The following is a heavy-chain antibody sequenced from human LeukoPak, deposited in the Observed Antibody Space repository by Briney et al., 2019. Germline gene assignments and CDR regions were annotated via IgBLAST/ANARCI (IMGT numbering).Heavy chain of an antibody. CDR3: TKGQRANSGYFYFDC. J-gene: IGHJ4*02. CDR1: GFTFSSYA. CDR2: ISGDGGSA. Sequence: GGSLRLSCAASGFTFSSYAMRWVRQVPGKGLEWVLAISGDGGSAYYADSVKGRFTISRDNSIDTVYLQMNSLRADDTAIYYCTKGQRANSGYFYFDCWGQGTLVTVSS. D-gene: IGHD3-22*01. V-gene: IGHV3-23*01.